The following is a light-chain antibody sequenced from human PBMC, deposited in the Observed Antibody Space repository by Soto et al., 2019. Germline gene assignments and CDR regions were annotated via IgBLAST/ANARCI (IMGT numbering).Light chain of an antibody. CDR2: GNN. J-gene: IGLJ1*01. CDR3: QSYDSSLSGYV. V-gene: IGLV1-40*01. CDR1: SANIGAAYN. Sequence: VLTDPPSVSGAPGHRVTISFTGSSANIGAAYNVDWYQQLPGTAPKLLIYGNNNRPSGVPARFSGSKSGTSASLAIAGPQAEDEGDYYCQSYDSSLSGYVFGTGTKVTVL.